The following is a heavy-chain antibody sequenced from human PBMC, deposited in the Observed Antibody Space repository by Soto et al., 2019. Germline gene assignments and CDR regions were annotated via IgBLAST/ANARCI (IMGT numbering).Heavy chain of an antibody. CDR2: IYHRGST. D-gene: IGHD3-22*01. Sequence: QLQLQESGSGLVKPSQTLSLTCAVSGGSISSGGYSLSWSRQPPGKCLEWIGYIYHRGSTYYNPSLKSRVTISVDRSKNQFSLKLSSVTAADPAVYYCARGYNRGYSDYWGQGTLVTVSS. CDR1: GGSISSGGYS. J-gene: IGHJ4*02. V-gene: IGHV4-30-2*01. CDR3: ARGYNRGYSDY.